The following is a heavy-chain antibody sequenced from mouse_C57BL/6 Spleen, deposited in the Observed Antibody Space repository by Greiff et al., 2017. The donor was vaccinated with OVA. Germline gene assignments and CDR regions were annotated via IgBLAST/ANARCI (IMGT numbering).Heavy chain of an antibody. Sequence: EVQLQQSGPELVKPGASVKISCKASGYTFTDYYMNWVKQSHGKSLEWIGDINPNNGGTSYNQKFKGKATLTVDKSSSTAYMELRSLTSEDSAVYYCARQGVTVVAMDYWGQGTSVTVSS. CDR2: INPNNGGT. D-gene: IGHD1-1*01. CDR3: ARQGVTVVAMDY. CDR1: GYTFTDYY. J-gene: IGHJ4*01. V-gene: IGHV1-26*01.